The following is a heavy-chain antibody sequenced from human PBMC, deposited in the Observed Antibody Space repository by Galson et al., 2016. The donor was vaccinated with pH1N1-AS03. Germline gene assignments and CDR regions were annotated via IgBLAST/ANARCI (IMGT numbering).Heavy chain of an antibody. D-gene: IGHD3-10*01. Sequence: TLSLTCLVSGGSISGYYWCWIRQPPGKGPEWIGCVSHNRGRTNYNPSLKSRVTITTETSKNQFSLKLTSVTAADTAVYYCASRGPESYYGSVIRKYKVGWFDPWGQGTLVTVAS. CDR1: GGSISGYY. CDR2: VSHNRGRT. V-gene: IGHV4-4*09. CDR3: ASRGPESYYGSVIRKYKVGWFDP. J-gene: IGHJ5*02.